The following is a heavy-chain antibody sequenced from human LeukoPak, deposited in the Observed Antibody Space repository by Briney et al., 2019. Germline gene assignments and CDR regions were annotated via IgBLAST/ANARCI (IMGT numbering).Heavy chain of an antibody. J-gene: IGHJ4*02. Sequence: GGSLRLSCAASGFTFSSYSMNWVRQAPGEGLEWVSSISSSSSYIYYADSVKGRFTVSRDNAKNSLYLQMNSLRAEDTAVYYCARDLWFGEIGYWGQGTLVTVSS. D-gene: IGHD3-10*01. CDR2: ISSSSSYI. CDR1: GFTFSSYS. V-gene: IGHV3-21*01. CDR3: ARDLWFGEIGY.